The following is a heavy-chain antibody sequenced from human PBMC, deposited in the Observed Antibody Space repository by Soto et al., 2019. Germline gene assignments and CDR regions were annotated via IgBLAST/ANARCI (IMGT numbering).Heavy chain of an antibody. J-gene: IGHJ6*03. CDR1: GFTFSDYY. Sequence: GGSLRLSCAASGFTFSDYYMSWIRQAPGKGLEWVSYISSSGSTIYYADSVKGRFTISRDNAKNSLYLQMNSLRAEDTAVYYCARDGPGFGEQERYYYYYYMDVWGKGTTVTVSS. D-gene: IGHD3-10*01. CDR3: ARDGPGFGEQERYYYYYYMDV. CDR2: ISSSGSTI. V-gene: IGHV3-11*01.